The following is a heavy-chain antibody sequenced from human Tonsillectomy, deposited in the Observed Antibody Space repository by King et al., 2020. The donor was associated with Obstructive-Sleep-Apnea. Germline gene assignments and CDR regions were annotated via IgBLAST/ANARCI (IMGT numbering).Heavy chain of an antibody. CDR3: TRDLDSLAVAGTDYYYGMDV. J-gene: IGHJ6*02. D-gene: IGHD6-19*01. V-gene: IGHV3-49*03. CDR1: GFTFGDYA. CDR2: IRSKDYDGTT. Sequence: DVQLVESGGGLEQPGRSLRLSCTASGFTFGDYAMSWFRQAPGKGLEWVGFIRSKDYDGTTEYAASVKGRFTISRDDSKSIAYLQMNSLKIEDTAVYYCTRDLDSLAVAGTDYYYGMDVWGQGTTVTVSS.